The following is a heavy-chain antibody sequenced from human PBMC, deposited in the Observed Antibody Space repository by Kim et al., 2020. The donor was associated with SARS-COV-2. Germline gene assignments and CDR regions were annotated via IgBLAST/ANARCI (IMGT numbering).Heavy chain of an antibody. CDR2: IYYTGTT. J-gene: IGHJ5*02. Sequence: SETLSLTCTVSVGSISSSDYYWGWIRQPPGKGLEWIGSIYYTGTTYYNPSLKSRVTISVDTSKNQFSLKLSSVTAANVYYCSCHGFTVALCYVDP. CDR1: VGSISSSDYY. V-gene: IGHV4-39*01. D-gene: IGHD2-8*02. CDR3: SCHGFTVALCYVDP.